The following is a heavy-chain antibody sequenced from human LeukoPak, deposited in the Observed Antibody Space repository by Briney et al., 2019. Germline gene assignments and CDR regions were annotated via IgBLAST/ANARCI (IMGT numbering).Heavy chain of an antibody. CDR1: GFTFSGYW. D-gene: IGHD5-12*01. CDR2: IKQDGSEK. V-gene: IGHV3-7*01. Sequence: GGSLRLSCAASGFTFSGYWMSWVRQAPGKGLEWVANIKQDGSEKYYVDSVKGRFTISRDNAKSSLYLQMNSLRAEDTAVYYCAREGYSGYDTAWGQGTLVTVSS. CDR3: AREGYSGYDTA. J-gene: IGHJ5*02.